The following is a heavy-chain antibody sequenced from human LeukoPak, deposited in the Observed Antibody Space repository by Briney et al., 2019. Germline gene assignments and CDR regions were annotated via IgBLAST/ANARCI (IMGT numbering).Heavy chain of an antibody. Sequence: ASVKVSCKSSGYTFTGYYMHWVRQAPGQGLEWMGIINPSGGSTSYAQKFQGRVTMTRDTSTSTVYMELSSLRSEDTAVYYCARVTCSSTSCHGMDVWGQGTTVTVSS. D-gene: IGHD2-2*01. CDR3: ARVTCSSTSCHGMDV. V-gene: IGHV1-46*01. CDR1: GYTFTGYY. J-gene: IGHJ6*02. CDR2: INPSGGST.